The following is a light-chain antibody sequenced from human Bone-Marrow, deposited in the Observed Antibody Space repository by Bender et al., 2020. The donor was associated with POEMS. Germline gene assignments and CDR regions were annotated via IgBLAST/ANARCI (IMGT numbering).Light chain of an antibody. CDR3: YSAADNNQGV. CDR2: KDT. J-gene: IGLJ2*01. CDR1: ALPQRH. Sequence: SYELTQPPSVSVSPGQTARITCSGDALPQRHASWYQQKPGQAPVLLIYKDTERPSGIPERFSGSTSGTIVTLTISGVRAEDEADYYCYSAADNNQGVFGGGTKLTVL. V-gene: IGLV3-25*03.